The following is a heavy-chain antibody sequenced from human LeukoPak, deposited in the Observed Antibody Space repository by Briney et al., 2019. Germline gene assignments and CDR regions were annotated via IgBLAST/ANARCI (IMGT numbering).Heavy chain of an antibody. CDR3: ARTPSPGYYDSSGYPLYYFDY. V-gene: IGHV4-39*07. D-gene: IGHD3-22*01. Sequence: PSETLSLTCTVSGGSISSSSYYWGWIRQPPGKGLEWIGSIYHSGSTYYNPSLKSRVTISVDTSKNQFSLKLSSVTAADTAVYYCARTPSPGYYDSSGYPLYYFDYWGQGTLVTVSS. CDR2: IYHSGST. CDR1: GGSISSSSYY. J-gene: IGHJ4*02.